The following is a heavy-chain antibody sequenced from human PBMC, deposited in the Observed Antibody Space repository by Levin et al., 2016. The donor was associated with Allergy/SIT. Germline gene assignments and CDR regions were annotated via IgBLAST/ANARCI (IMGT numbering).Heavy chain of an antibody. J-gene: IGHJ5*02. D-gene: IGHD6-13*01. V-gene: IGHV1-69*13. CDR3: ARIRPGSPGIAAAGTGWFDP. CDR1: GGTFSSYA. Sequence: SVKVSCKASGGTFSSYAISWVRQAPGQGLEWMGGIIPIFGTANYAQKFQGRVTITVDESTSTAYMELSSLGSEDTAVYYCARIRPGSPGIAAAGTGWFDPWGQGTLVTVSS. CDR2: IIPIFGTA.